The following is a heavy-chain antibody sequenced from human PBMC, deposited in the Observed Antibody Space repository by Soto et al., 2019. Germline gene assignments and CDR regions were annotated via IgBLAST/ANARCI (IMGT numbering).Heavy chain of an antibody. J-gene: IGHJ5*02. V-gene: IGHV1-18*01. CDR1: GYTFTSYG. CDR2: ISTYNGDT. D-gene: IGHD3-22*01. Sequence: ASVKVSCKASGYTFTSYGISWVRQAPGQGLEWMGWISTYNGDTNYAQKFQGRVTITADESTSTAYMELSSLRSEDTAVYYCARDVPPYDSSGYYNWFDPWGQGTLVTVSS. CDR3: ARDVPPYDSSGYYNWFDP.